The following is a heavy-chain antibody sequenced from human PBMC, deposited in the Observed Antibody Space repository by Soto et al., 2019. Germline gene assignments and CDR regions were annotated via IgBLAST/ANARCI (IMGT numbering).Heavy chain of an antibody. CDR2: IVVGSGDT. CDR3: AATIIAAVGPGPYYGMGV. V-gene: IGHV1-58*01. Sequence: AASVKVSCKASGFTFTRSAVQWVRQARGQRLEWIGWIVVGSGDTNSAQKFQERVTITRDMSTSIAYKELSSLRSEDTAVYYCAATIIAAVGPGPYYGMGVWGQGPRVTAS. J-gene: IGHJ6*02. D-gene: IGHD6-13*01. CDR1: GFTFTRSA.